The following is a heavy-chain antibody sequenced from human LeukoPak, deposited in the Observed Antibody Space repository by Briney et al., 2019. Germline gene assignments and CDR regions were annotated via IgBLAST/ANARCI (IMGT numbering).Heavy chain of an antibody. CDR1: GYTFTSYG. Sequence: AASVKVSCKASGYTFTSYGISWVRQAPGQGLEWMGWISAYNGNTNYAQKLQGGVTMTTDTSTSTAYMELRSLRSEDTAVYYCASQAGYSSSWYYYYYGMDVWGQGTTVTVSS. D-gene: IGHD6-13*01. J-gene: IGHJ6*02. CDR2: ISAYNGNT. CDR3: ASQAGYSSSWYYYYYGMDV. V-gene: IGHV1-18*01.